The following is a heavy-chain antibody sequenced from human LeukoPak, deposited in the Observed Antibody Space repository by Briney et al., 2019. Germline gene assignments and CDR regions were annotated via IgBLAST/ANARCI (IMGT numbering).Heavy chain of an antibody. CDR3: ARDLTVGASHKSDY. J-gene: IGHJ4*02. V-gene: IGHV3-21*01. Sequence: TGGSLRLSCAASGFSFSSYSLNWVRQAPGKGLEWVSFISSSSSYIFYADSVKGRFTISRDNDKNSLFLQMDSLRVEDMAVYFCARDLTVGASHKSDYWGQGTLVTVSS. CDR2: ISSSSSYI. CDR1: GFSFSSYS. D-gene: IGHD4-11*01.